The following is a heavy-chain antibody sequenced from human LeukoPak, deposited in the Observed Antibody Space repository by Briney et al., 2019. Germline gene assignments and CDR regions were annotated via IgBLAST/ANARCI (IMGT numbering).Heavy chain of an antibody. CDR1: GFTFSTHG. Sequence: GGSLRLSCAASGFTFSTHGMHWVRQAPGKGLGWVAVISYDGSDKYYADSMKGRFTISRDNSKNTLYLQINSLRAEDTAVYYCSKGYGQRLVNNWFDPWGQGTLVTVAS. V-gene: IGHV3-30*18. CDR3: SKGYGQRLVNNWFDP. J-gene: IGHJ5*02. CDR2: ISYDGSDK. D-gene: IGHD6-13*01.